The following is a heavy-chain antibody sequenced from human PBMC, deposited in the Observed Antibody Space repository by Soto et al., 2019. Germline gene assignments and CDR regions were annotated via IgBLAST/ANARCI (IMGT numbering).Heavy chain of an antibody. CDR1: GGSISSYY. CDR2: IYYSGST. J-gene: IGHJ4*02. CDR3: ARVSSGYDLHTSTFDY. V-gene: IGHV4-59*01. Sequence: SETLSLTCTVSGGSISSYYWSWIRQPPGKGLEWIGYIYYSGSTNYNPSLKSRVTISVDTSKNQFSLKLSSVTAADTAVYYCARVSSGYDLHTSTFDYWGQGTLVTVSS. D-gene: IGHD5-12*01.